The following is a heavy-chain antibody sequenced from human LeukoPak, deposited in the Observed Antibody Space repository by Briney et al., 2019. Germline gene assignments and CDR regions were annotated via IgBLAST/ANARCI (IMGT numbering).Heavy chain of an antibody. CDR1: GFTFSIYE. CDR2: ITSSGSTI. Sequence: GGSLRLSCAASGFTFSIYEMNWVRQAPGKGLEWVSYITSSGSTIYYADSVKGRFTISRDDAKNSLYLQMSSLRADDTAVYYCARDRVVSGRFGEVASWGQGTLVTVSS. D-gene: IGHD3-10*01. V-gene: IGHV3-48*03. CDR3: ARDRVVSGRFGEVAS. J-gene: IGHJ5*01.